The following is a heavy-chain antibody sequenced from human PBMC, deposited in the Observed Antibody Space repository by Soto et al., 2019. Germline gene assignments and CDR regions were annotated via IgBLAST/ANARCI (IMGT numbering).Heavy chain of an antibody. J-gene: IGHJ4*01. CDR1: GFIFTSYW. Sequence: PGESLKISCMASGFIFTSYWXSXVRQMPGKGLEWMGMLNPKDSFAXYTPSFRGHVTISPDTSVTTAYLKWSSLKASDXAIYYCARHKSXXXXXPFDFGGXGTLVXXSS. CDR3: ARHKSXXXXXPFDF. CDR2: LNPKDSFA. V-gene: IGHV5-10-1*01.